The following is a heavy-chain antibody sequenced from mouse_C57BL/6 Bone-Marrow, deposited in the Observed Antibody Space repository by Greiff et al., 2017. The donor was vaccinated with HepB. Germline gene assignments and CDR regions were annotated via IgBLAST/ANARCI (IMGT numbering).Heavy chain of an antibody. D-gene: IGHD2-4*01. J-gene: IGHJ3*01. CDR2: INPNNGGT. V-gene: IGHV1-26*01. CDR3: ARSDYDYDWFAY. CDR1: GYTFTDYY. Sequence: VQLQQSGPELVKPGASVKISCKASGYTFTDYYMNWVKQSHGKSLEWIGDINPNNGGTSYNQKFKGKATLTVDKSSSTAYMELRSLTSEDSAVYYCARSDYDYDWFAYWGQGTLVTVSA.